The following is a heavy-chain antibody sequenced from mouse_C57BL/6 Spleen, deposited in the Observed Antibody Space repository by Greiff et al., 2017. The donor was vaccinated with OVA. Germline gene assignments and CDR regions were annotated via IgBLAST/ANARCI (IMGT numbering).Heavy chain of an antibody. CDR3: ARGVTTVVSWYFDV. CDR2: IYPGSGST. Sequence: QVQLQQPGAELVKPGASVKMSCKASGYTFTSYWITWVQQRPGQGLEWIGDIYPGSGSTNYNEKFKSKATQTVDTSSSTAYMQRSSLTSEDSAVYYCARGVTTVVSWYFDVWGTGTTVTVSS. CDR1: GYTFTSYW. J-gene: IGHJ1*03. D-gene: IGHD1-1*01. V-gene: IGHV1-55*01.